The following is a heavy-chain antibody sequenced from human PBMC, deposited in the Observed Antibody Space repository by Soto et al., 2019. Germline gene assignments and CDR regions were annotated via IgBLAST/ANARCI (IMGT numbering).Heavy chain of an antibody. CDR3: ALRSMAVVPEY. Sequence: QVQLQESGPGLVKPSETLSLTCTVSGDSISSYYCMWIRQPPGKGLESIGYLYYGRSANYNPSLKSRVTLSVDTSTNQGSLTLSSMTAADTAVYYCALRSMAVVPEYWGQGTLVTVSS. D-gene: IGHD3-22*01. V-gene: IGHV4-59*01. J-gene: IGHJ4*02. CDR2: LYYGRSA. CDR1: GDSISSYY.